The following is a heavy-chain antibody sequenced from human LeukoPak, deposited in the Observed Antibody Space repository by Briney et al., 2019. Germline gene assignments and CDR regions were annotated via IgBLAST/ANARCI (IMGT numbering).Heavy chain of an antibody. V-gene: IGHV3-7*03. CDR1: GFTFSSYW. J-gene: IGHJ5*02. CDR3: ARDSGCSGASCYSDLNRDNWFDP. CDR2: IKQDGSEK. D-gene: IGHD2-15*01. Sequence: PGGSLRLSCAASGFTFSSYWMSWVRHAPGKGLERVANIKQDGSEKYYVDSVKGRFTISRDNAKNSLYLQMNSLRAEDTAVYYCARDSGCSGASCYSDLNRDNWFDPWGQGTLVTVSS.